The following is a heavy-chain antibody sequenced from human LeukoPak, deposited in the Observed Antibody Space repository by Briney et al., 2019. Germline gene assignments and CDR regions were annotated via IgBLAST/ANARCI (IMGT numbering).Heavy chain of an antibody. J-gene: IGHJ5*02. V-gene: IGHV4-59*01. CDR2: IYYSGST. CDR1: GGSIGSYY. Sequence: SETLSLTCTVSGGSIGSYYWSWIRQPPGKGLEWIGYIYYSGSTNYNPSLKSRVTISVDTSKNQFSLKLSSVTAADTAVYYCARDRRGSYPSGEYTWSDPWGQGTLVTVSS. D-gene: IGHD1-26*01. CDR3: ARDRRGSYPSGEYTWSDP.